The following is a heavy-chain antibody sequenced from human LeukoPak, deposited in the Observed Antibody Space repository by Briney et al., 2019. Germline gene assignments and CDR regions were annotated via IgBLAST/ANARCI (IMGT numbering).Heavy chain of an antibody. J-gene: IGHJ4*02. V-gene: IGHV1-46*01. Sequence: ASVKVSCKASGYTFTGYYMHWVRQAPGQGLEGMGVINPSGGSTSYAQKFQGRVTMTRDTSTRTVYMEVNSLRSEDTAVYYCARQGTYSSAIGMGYWGQGTLVTVSS. CDR2: INPSGGST. CDR1: GYTFTGYY. CDR3: ARQGTYSSAIGMGY. D-gene: IGHD6-19*01.